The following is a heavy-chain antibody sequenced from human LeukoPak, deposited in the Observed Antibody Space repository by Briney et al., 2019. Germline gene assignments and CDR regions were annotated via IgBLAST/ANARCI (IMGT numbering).Heavy chain of an antibody. D-gene: IGHD3-22*01. J-gene: IGHJ5*02. CDR1: GCTFTNYG. CDR3: ARLNNVGYYDSSGYYT. Sequence: ASVKVSCKASGCTFTNYGISWVRQAPGQGLEWMGWISAYNGNTNYAQKVQDRVTMTTDTSTSTAYMELRSLRSDDTAVYYCARLNNVGYYDSSGYYTWGQGTLVTVSS. CDR2: ISAYNGNT. V-gene: IGHV1-18*01.